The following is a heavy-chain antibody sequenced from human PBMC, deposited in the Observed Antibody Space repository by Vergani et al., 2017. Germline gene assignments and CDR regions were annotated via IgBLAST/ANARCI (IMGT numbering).Heavy chain of an antibody. J-gene: IGHJ4*02. CDR2: IYYSGST. Sequence: QVQLQESGPGLVKPSQTLSLTCTVSGGSISSGDYYWSWIRQPPGKGLEWIGYIYYSGSTYYNPSLKSRVTISVDTSKNQFSLKVSSVTAADTAWYYCAGVAGTRLSFDYWGQGTLVTVSS. CDR3: AGVAGTRLSFDY. V-gene: IGHV4-30-4*08. D-gene: IGHD6-19*01. CDR1: GGSISSGDYY.